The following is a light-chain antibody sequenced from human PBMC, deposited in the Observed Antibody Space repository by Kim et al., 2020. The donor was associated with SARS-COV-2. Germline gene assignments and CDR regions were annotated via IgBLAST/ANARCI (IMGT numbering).Light chain of an antibody. Sequence: DIQMTQSPSTLSASVGDRVTITCRASQSISSWLAWYQQKPGKAPKLLIYKASSLESGVPSRFSGSGSGTEFTLTICSLQPDDFATYYCQHWGTFGQGTKVDIK. J-gene: IGKJ1*01. CDR2: KAS. CDR3: QHWGT. CDR1: QSISSW. V-gene: IGKV1-5*03.